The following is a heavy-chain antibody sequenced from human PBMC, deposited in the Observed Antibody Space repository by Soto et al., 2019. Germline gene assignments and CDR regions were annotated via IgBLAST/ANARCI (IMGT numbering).Heavy chain of an antibody. CDR2: IYYSGST. CDR3: ARNTVTNDY. Sequence: SETLSLTCTVSGGSISSSSYYWGWIRQPPGKGLEWIGSIYYSGSTYYNPSLKSRVTISVDTSKNQFSLKLSSVTAADTAVYYCARNTVTNDYWGQGTLVTVSS. V-gene: IGHV4-39*01. J-gene: IGHJ4*02. CDR1: GGSISSSSYY. D-gene: IGHD4-17*01.